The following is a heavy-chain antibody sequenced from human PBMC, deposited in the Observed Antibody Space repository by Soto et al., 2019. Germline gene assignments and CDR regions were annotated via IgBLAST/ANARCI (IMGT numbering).Heavy chain of an antibody. Sequence: SETLSLTCTVYGGSFSGYYWSWIRQPPGKGLEWIGEINHSGSTNYNVSLKSRVTISVDTSKNQFSLKLSSVTAADTAVYYCARVQYYYGSGSYYSYYYAMDVWGQGTTVTVSS. CDR2: INHSGST. V-gene: IGHV4-34*01. CDR1: GGSFSGYY. J-gene: IGHJ6*02. D-gene: IGHD3-10*01. CDR3: ARVQYYYGSGSYYSYYYAMDV.